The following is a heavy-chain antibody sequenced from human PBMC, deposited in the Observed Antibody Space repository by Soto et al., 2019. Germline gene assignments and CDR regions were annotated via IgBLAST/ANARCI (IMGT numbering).Heavy chain of an antibody. CDR3: ARDPEDIDDG. V-gene: IGHV3-30-3*01. D-gene: IGHD2-15*01. CDR2: ISYDGSNK. CDR1: GFTFSYYP. J-gene: IGHJ6*02. Sequence: GGSLRLCCAAPGFTFSYYPMHWVRQAPGKGLEWVAVISYDGSNKYYADSVKGRFTISRDNSKNTLYLQMNSLRAEDTAVYYCARDPEDIDDGWGQGTTVTVSS.